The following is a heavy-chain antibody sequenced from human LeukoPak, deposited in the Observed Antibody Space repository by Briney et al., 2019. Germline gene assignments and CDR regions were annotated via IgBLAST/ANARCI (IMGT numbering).Heavy chain of an antibody. CDR2: ISGSGGST. Sequence: GGSPRLSCAASGFTFSSYAMSWVRQAPGKGLEWVSAISGSGGSTYYADSVKGRFTISRDNSQNTLFLQMDSLRAEDTAVYYCARRGDSSSWLDYWGQGTLVTVSS. J-gene: IGHJ4*02. V-gene: IGHV3-23*01. CDR3: ARRGDSSSWLDY. CDR1: GFTFSSYA. D-gene: IGHD6-13*01.